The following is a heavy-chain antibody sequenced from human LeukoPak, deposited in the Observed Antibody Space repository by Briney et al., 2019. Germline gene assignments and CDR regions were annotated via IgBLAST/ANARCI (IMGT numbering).Heavy chain of an antibody. D-gene: IGHD5-12*01. CDR3: ARGTGGYDPNFDY. J-gene: IGHJ4*02. V-gene: IGHV4-39*07. Sequence: PSETLSLTCTVSGGSFSSSSYYWGWIRQPPGKGLEWIGSIYYSGSTYCNPSLKSRVTISVDTPKNQFSLKLSSVTAADTAVYYCARGTGGYDPNFDYWGQGTLVTVSS. CDR2: IYYSGST. CDR1: GGSFSSSSYY.